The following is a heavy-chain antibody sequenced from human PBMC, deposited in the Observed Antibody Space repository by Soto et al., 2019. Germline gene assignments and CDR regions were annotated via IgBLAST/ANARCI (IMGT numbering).Heavy chain of an antibody. J-gene: IGHJ6*02. Sequence: SETLSLTCAVYGGSFSGYYWSWIRQPPGKGLEWIGEINHSGSTNYNPSLKSRVTISVDTSKNQFSLKLSSVTAADTAVYYCASETCGGDCYYGMDGWGQGTTVTVAS. CDR1: GGSFSGYY. V-gene: IGHV4-34*01. D-gene: IGHD2-21*01. CDR2: INHSGST. CDR3: ASETCGGDCYYGMDG.